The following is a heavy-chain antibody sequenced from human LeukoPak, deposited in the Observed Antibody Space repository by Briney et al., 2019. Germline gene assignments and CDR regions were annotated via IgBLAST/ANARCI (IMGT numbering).Heavy chain of an antibody. CDR1: GGSFSGYY. CDR3: ARAPMVRGRTAADY. CDR2: INHSGST. D-gene: IGHD3-10*01. J-gene: IGHJ4*02. V-gene: IGHV4-34*01. Sequence: PETLSLTCAVYGGSFSGYYWSWIRQPPGKGPEWIGEINHSGSTNYNPSLKSRVTISVDTSKNQFSLKLSSVTAADTAVYYCARAPMVRGRTAADYWGQGTLVTVSS.